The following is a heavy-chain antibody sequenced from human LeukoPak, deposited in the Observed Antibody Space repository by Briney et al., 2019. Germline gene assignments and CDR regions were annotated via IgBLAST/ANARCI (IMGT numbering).Heavy chain of an antibody. CDR2: IYHSGST. CDR3: AGRPATYDY. J-gene: IGHJ4*02. V-gene: IGHV4-38-2*01. Sequence: SETLSLTCAVSGYSISSGYYWGWIRQPPGKGLEWIGSIYHSGSTYYNPSLKSRVTISVDTSKNQFSLKLRSVTAADTAVYYCAGRPATYDYWGQGTLVTVSS. D-gene: IGHD2-2*01. CDR1: GYSISSGYY.